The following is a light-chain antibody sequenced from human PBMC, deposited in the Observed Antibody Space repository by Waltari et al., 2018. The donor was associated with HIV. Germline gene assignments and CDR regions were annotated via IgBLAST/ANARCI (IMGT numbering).Light chain of an antibody. CDR2: NTN. CDR3: AVWDDSLNGLWV. J-gene: IGLJ3*02. V-gene: IGLV1-44*01. CDR1: NSSIGTNT. Sequence: QSELTQPPSASGTPGQRVTISCSGSNSSIGTNTVNWYQHLPGTAPQLLIFNTNQRPSGVPDRFSGSKSGTSASLAISGLQSKDEADYFCAVWDDSLNGLWVFGGGTKVTVL.